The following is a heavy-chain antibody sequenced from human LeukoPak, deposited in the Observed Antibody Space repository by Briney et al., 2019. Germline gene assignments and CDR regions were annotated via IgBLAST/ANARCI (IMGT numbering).Heavy chain of an antibody. J-gene: IGHJ6*03. CDR1: GYTFTSYD. Sequence: ASVKVSCKASGYTFTSYDINWVRQATGQGLEWMGWMNPNSGNTGYAQKFQGRVTITRNTSISTAYMELSSLRSEDTAVYYCARGDYDFSRDYYYYYMDVWGKGTTVTVSS. CDR2: MNPNSGNT. D-gene: IGHD3-3*01. V-gene: IGHV1-8*03. CDR3: ARGDYDFSRDYYYYYMDV.